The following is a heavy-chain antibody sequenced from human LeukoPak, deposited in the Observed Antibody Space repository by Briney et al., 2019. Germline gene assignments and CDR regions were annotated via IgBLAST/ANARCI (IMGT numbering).Heavy chain of an antibody. CDR3: ARGYEAAAGGSFDI. V-gene: IGHV4-59*01. CDR2: IYYSGST. D-gene: IGHD6-13*01. J-gene: IGHJ3*02. CDR1: GGSISSYY. Sequence: SETLSLTCTVSGGSISSYYWSWIRQPPGKGLEWIGYIYYSGSTNYNPSLKSRVTISVDTSKNQFSLKLSSVTAADTAVYYCARGYEAAAGGSFDIWGQGTMVTVSS.